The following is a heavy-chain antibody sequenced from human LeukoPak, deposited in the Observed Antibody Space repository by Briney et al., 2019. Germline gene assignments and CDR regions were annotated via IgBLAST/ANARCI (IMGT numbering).Heavy chain of an antibody. V-gene: IGHV1-3*01. Sequence: GASVKVSCKASGYTFTSYAMHWVRQSPGQRLEWMGWINAGNGNTKYSQKFQGRVTITRDTSASTAYMELNSLRAEDTAVYYCAKHALTAAGTFIDYWGQGTLVTVSS. CDR3: AKHALTAAGTFIDY. CDR1: GYTFTSYA. J-gene: IGHJ4*02. CDR2: INAGNGNT. D-gene: IGHD6-13*01.